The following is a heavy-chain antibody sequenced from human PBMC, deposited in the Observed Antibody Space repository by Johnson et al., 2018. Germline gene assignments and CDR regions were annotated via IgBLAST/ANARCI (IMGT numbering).Heavy chain of an antibody. V-gene: IGHV1-69*01. CDR3: AGERVNAFDI. Sequence: QVQLQESGAEVKKXGSSVKVSCKASGGTFSSYAISWVRQAPGQGLEWMGGIIPIFGTANYAQKSQGRVTITADESTSTAYMEMSSLRPEDTAVYYCAGERVNAFDIWGQGTMGTVSS. CDR2: IIPIFGTA. CDR1: GGTFSSYA. J-gene: IGHJ3*02. D-gene: IGHD2-21*01.